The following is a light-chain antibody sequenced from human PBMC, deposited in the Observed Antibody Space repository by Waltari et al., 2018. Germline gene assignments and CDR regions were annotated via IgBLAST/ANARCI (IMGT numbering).Light chain of an antibody. V-gene: IGKV3-11*01. J-gene: IGKJ4*01. Sequence: EIALTQSPATLSLSPGESATLSCRASQSVSSYLAWYQQKPGQAPRLLIYDASNRATGIPARFVGSGSGTDFTLTISSLEPEDFAVYYCQERSNWPGGSFGGGTKVEIK. CDR2: DAS. CDR3: QERSNWPGGS. CDR1: QSVSSY.